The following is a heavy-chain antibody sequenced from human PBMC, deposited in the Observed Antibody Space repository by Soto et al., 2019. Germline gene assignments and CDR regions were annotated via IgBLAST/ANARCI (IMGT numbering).Heavy chain of an antibody. CDR1: GGTFSSYA. V-gene: IGHV1-69*13. J-gene: IGHJ6*04. CDR2: IIPIFGTA. CDR3: ARGLRFFDCLLPHYYNYYGRNV. Sequence: ASVKVSCKASGGTFSSYAISWVRQAPGQGLEWMGGIIPIFGTANYAQKFQGRVTITADESTSTAYMELSSLRSEDTAVYYCARGLRFFDCLLPHYYNYYGRNVGGKGPTAPVS. D-gene: IGHD3-9*01.